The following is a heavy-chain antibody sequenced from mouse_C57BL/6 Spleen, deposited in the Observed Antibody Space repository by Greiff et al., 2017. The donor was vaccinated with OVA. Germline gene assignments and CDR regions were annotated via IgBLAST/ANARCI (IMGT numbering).Heavy chain of an antibody. CDR1: GYTFTSYW. CDR2: IYPGSGST. Sequence: QVQLQQPGAELVKPGASVKMSCKASGYTFTSYWITWVKQRPGQGLEWIGDIYPGSGSTNYNEKFKSKATLTVDQSSSTAYMQLSSLTSEDSAVYYCASEGGYYLWFAYWGQGTLVTVSA. J-gene: IGHJ3*01. CDR3: ASEGGYYLWFAY. V-gene: IGHV1-55*01. D-gene: IGHD2-3*01.